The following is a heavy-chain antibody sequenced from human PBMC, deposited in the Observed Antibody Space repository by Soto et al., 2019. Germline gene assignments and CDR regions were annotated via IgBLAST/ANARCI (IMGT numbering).Heavy chain of an antibody. Sequence: ASVKVSCKASGGTFSSHTISWVRQAPGQGLEWMGRIIPILGIANYAQKFQGRVTITADKSTSTAYMELSSLRSEDTAVYYCARAHNYCTKGVCYNWCDPWGQGTLVTVSS. V-gene: IGHV1-69*02. D-gene: IGHD2-8*01. CDR1: GGTFSSHT. J-gene: IGHJ5*02. CDR2: IIPILGIA. CDR3: ARAHNYCTKGVCYNWCDP.